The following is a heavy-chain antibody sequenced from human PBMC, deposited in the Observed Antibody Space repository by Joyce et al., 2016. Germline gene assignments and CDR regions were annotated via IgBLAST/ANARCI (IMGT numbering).Heavy chain of an antibody. D-gene: IGHD7-27*01. CDR3: TRSLPHGDGDKRATDI. CDR1: GYSFTNYA. V-gene: IGHV1-3*05. J-gene: IGHJ4*02. Sequence: QVLLVQSGPAQKEPGASMTLSCKTSGYSFTNYALNWVRQAPGQGLEGMGRIHAGSGVTMFSQKFDDRVSITTDTSASTVYMEMRGLTSADTATYYCTRSLPHGDGDKRATDIWGQGTLVTVSS. CDR2: IHAGSGVT.